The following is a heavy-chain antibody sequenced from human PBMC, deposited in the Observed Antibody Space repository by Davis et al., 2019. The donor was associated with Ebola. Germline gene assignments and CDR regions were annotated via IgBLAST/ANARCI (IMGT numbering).Heavy chain of an antibody. J-gene: IGHJ4*02. CDR2: IIPIFGTA. CDR3: AISAAGDVEY. CDR1: GGTFSSYA. V-gene: IGHV1-69*06. D-gene: IGHD6-25*01. Sequence: SVKVSCKASGGTFSSYAISWVRQAPGQGLEWMGGIIPIFGTANYAQKFQGRVTMTEDTSTDTAYMELSSLRSEDTAVYYCAISAAGDVEYWGQGTLVTVSS.